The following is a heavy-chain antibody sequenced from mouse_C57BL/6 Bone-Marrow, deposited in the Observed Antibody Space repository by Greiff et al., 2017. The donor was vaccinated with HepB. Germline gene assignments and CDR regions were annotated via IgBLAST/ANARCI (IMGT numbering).Heavy chain of an antibody. CDR1: GFTFSSYA. J-gene: IGHJ2*01. V-gene: IGHV5-9-1*02. Sequence: VKLVESGEGLVKPGGSLKLSCAASGFTFSSYAMSWVRQTPEKRLEWVAYISSGGDYIYYADTVKGRFTISRDNARNTLYLQMSSLKSEDTAMYYCTRVYYDYHFDYWGQGTTLTVSS. CDR3: TRVYYDYHFDY. CDR2: ISSGGDYI. D-gene: IGHD2-4*01.